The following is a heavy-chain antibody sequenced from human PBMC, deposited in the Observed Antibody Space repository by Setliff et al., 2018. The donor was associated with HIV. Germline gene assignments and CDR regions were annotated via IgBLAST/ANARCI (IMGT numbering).Heavy chain of an antibody. Sequence: ASVKVSCKASGYTFSDYYMHWVRQAPGQGLEWMGWINPNSGGTNYAQKFQGRVNMTRDTSISTTYMELSRLRSDDTAVYYCARVIDYGVLYWSYYMDVWGKGTTVTVSS. CDR3: ARVIDYGVLYWSYYMDV. D-gene: IGHD4-17*01. CDR1: GYTFSDYY. J-gene: IGHJ6*03. V-gene: IGHV1-2*02. CDR2: INPNSGGT.